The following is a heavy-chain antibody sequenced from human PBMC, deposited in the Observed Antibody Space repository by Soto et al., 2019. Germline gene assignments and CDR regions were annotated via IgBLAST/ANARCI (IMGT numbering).Heavy chain of an antibody. CDR2: ISYDGSNK. V-gene: IGHV3-30*18. CDR3: AKDNDYGDYATSLAY. CDR1: GFTFSSYG. Sequence: QVQLVESGGGVVQPGRSLRLSCAASGFTFSSYGMHWVRQAPGKGLEWVAVISYDGSNKYYADSVKGRFTISRDNSKNTPELQMNSLRAEDTAVYYCAKDNDYGDYATSLAYWGQGTLVTVSS. D-gene: IGHD4-17*01. J-gene: IGHJ4*02.